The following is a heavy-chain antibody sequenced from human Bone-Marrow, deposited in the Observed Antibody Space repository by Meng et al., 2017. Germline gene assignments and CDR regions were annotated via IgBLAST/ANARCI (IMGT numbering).Heavy chain of an antibody. V-gene: IGHV3-53*01. D-gene: IGHD6-13*01. CDR3: ARDSHRMVAAADILGYFDY. Sequence: GKSMKTSCAASGFTVSSNYMSWVSQAPGKGLGWVSVIYSGGSTYYADSVKGRFTISRANSKNTLYLQMNSRRAEDTAVYYGARDSHRMVAAADILGYFDYWGQATLVTVSS. CDR2: IYSGGST. CDR1: GFTVSSNY. J-gene: IGHJ4*02.